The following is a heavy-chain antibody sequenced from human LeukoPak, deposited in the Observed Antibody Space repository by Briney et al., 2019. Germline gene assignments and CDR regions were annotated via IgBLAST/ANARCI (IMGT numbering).Heavy chain of an antibody. D-gene: IGHD3-16*01. CDR3: ARDLGLGVIDY. J-gene: IGHJ4*02. CDR1: GITVSGNK. V-gene: IGHV3-66*01. CDR2: LYSGGST. Sequence: PGGSLRLSCAASGITVSGNKMNWVRQAPGKGLEWVSVLYSGGSTNYADSVKGRFTISRDNSKNTLYLQMNSLRAEDTAVYYCARDLGLGVIDYWGQGTLVIVSS.